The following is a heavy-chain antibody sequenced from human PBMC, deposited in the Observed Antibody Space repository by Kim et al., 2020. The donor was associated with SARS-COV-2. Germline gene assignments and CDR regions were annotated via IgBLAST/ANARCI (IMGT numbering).Heavy chain of an antibody. V-gene: IGHV4-31*03. CDR2: IYYSGST. J-gene: IGHJ6*02. CDR1: GGSISSGGYY. CDR3: ARDGVGVVVPSRTKTFGTPGGPAYGMDV. Sequence: SETLSLTCTVSGGSISSGGYYWSWIRQHPGKGLEWIGYIYYSGSTYYNPSLKSRVTISVDTSKNQFSLKLSSVTAADTAVYYCARDGVGVVVPSRTKTFGTPGGPAYGMDVWGQGTTVTVSS. D-gene: IGHD2-2*01.